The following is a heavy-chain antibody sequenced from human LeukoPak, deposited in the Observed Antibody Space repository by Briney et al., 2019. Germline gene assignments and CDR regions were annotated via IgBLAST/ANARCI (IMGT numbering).Heavy chain of an antibody. V-gene: IGHV4-39*01. CDR2: IYYSGST. CDR3: ARQGYSSGFYYFDY. Sequence: SETLSLTCTVSGGSISSSSYYWGWIRQPPGKGLEGIGSIYYSGSTYYNPTVKRRFTISVDTSKNQFSLKLSSVTAADTAVYYCARQGYSSGFYYFDYWGQGTLVTVSS. D-gene: IGHD6-19*01. CDR1: GGSISSSSYY. J-gene: IGHJ4*02.